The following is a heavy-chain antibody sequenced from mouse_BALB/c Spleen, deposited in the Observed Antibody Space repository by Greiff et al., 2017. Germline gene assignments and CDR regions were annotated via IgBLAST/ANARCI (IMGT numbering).Heavy chain of an antibody. CDR3: ARERDGNFDY. CDR2: IDPANGNT. CDR1: GFNIKDYY. Sequence: EVQLQQSGAELVRPGALVKLSCKASGFNIKDYYMQWVKQRPEQGLAWIGWIDPANGNTIYDPKFQGKASLTADTSSNTAYLQLISLTSEDTAVYYCARERDGNFDYWGQGTTRTVSS. J-gene: IGHJ2*01. D-gene: IGHD2-1*01. V-gene: IGHV14-1*02.